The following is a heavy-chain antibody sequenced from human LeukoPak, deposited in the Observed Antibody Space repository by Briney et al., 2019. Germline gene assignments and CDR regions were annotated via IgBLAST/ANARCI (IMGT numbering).Heavy chain of an antibody. V-gene: IGHV5-51*01. CDR3: ARQGLPTHTGANFDC. J-gene: IGHJ4*02. D-gene: IGHD7-27*01. CDR1: GYSFTNYW. CDR2: IYPGDSDT. Sequence: GESLKISCKGAGYSFTNYWIGWVRQMPGKGLELMGTIYPGDSDTRYSPSFQGQVTISADKSISTAFLQWSSLKASDTAMYFCARQGLPTHTGANFDCWGQGTLVTVSS.